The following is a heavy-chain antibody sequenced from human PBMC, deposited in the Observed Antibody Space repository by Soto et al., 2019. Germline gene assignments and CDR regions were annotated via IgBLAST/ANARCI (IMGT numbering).Heavy chain of an antibody. Sequence: GGSLRLSCAACGFTFSSYWMSWVRQAPGKGLEWVANIKQDGSEKYYVDSVKGRFTISRDNAKNSLYLQMNSLRAEDTAVYYCARDLYSSSWSTSIYYYYMDVWGKGTTVTVSS. V-gene: IGHV3-7*01. D-gene: IGHD6-13*01. J-gene: IGHJ6*03. CDR1: GFTFSSYW. CDR3: ARDLYSSSWSTSIYYYYMDV. CDR2: IKQDGSEK.